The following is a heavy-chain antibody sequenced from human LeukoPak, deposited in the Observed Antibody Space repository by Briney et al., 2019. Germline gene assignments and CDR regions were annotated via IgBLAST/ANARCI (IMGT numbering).Heavy chain of an antibody. Sequence: GGSLRLSCAASGFTVSSNYMSWVRQAPGKGLEWVSIIYSGGSSYYADSVKGRFTISRDNSKNTLYLQMNSLRAEDTAVYYCARDISSGYYDAFDIWGQGTMVTASS. V-gene: IGHV3-66*01. J-gene: IGHJ3*02. CDR3: ARDISSGYYDAFDI. CDR1: GFTVSSNY. CDR2: IYSGGSS. D-gene: IGHD3-22*01.